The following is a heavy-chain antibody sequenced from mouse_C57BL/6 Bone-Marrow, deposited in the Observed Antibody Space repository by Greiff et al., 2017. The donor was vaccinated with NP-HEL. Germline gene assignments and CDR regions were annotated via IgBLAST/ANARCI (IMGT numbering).Heavy chain of an antibody. V-gene: IGHV1-53*01. CDR2: INPSNGGT. J-gene: IGHJ3*01. Sequence: QVQLQQPGTELVKPGTSVKLSCKSSGYTFTSYWMHWVKQRPGQGLEWIGNINPSNGGTNYNQKFKGKATLTVDTSSSTAYMQLSSLTSEDSAVYYCARASFITTANWGQGTLVTVSA. CDR3: ARASFITTAN. CDR1: GYTFTSYW. D-gene: IGHD1-1*01.